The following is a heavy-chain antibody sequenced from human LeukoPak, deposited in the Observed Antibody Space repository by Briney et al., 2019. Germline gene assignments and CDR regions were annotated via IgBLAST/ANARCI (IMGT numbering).Heavy chain of an antibody. CDR2: ISGSGGST. Sequence: GGSLRLSCAASGFTFSSYAMSWVRQAPGKGLEWVSAISGSGGSTYYADSVKGRFTISRDNSKNTLYLQMNSLRAEDTAVYYCAKGRYFDWLDYYGMDVWGQGTTVPVSS. D-gene: IGHD3-9*01. V-gene: IGHV3-23*01. CDR1: GFTFSSYA. J-gene: IGHJ6*02. CDR3: AKGRYFDWLDYYGMDV.